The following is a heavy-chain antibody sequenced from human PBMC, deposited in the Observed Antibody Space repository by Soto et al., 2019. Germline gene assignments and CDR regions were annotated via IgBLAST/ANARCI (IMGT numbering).Heavy chain of an antibody. V-gene: IGHV5-51*01. Sequence: DSLKISCQGSGYFFTTYWIARVRQMPGKGLEWMGIIYPGDSDIRYSPSFQGQVTISADMSISTDKSITTAYLQWSSLKASDTAMYYCARPRRYYYDSSASGDAFDIWGQGTMVTVS. D-gene: IGHD3-22*01. CDR3: ARPRRYYYDSSASGDAFDI. CDR2: IYPGDSDI. CDR1: GYFFTTYW. J-gene: IGHJ3*02.